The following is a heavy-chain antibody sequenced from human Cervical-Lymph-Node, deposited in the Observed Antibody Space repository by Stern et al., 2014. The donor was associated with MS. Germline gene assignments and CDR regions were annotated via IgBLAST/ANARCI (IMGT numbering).Heavy chain of an antibody. Sequence: EVQLEESGGGLVRPGGSLRLSCAASGFTFSSSAMSWVRQAPGKGLEWVSAISSSGGATYYADSVKGRFSISRDNSKNPLYLQMNSVRAEDTAVYYCAITGTGFTYWGQGTLVIVSS. CDR2: ISSSGGAT. J-gene: IGHJ4*02. D-gene: IGHD3/OR15-3a*01. V-gene: IGHV3-23*04. CDR1: GFTFSSSA. CDR3: AITGTGFTY.